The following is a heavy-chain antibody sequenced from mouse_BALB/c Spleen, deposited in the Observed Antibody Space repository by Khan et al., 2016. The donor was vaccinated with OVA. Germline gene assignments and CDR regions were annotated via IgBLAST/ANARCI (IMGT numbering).Heavy chain of an antibody. Sequence: VELVESGPGLVAPSQSLSITCNVSGFSLSRYNIHWVRQPPGKGLEWLGMIWGGGGTDYNSTLKSRLSISKDNSKSQVFLKMNSLQTDDTAMYYCARAYYRYDGYYAMDYWGQGTSVTVSS. CDR2: IWGGGGT. CDR3: ARAYYRYDGYYAMDY. J-gene: IGHJ4*01. D-gene: IGHD2-14*01. CDR1: GFSLSRYN. V-gene: IGHV2-6-4*01.